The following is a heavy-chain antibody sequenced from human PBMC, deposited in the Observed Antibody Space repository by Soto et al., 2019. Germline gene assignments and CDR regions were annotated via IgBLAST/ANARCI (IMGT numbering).Heavy chain of an antibody. J-gene: IGHJ4*02. CDR1: GFIFSIYG. Sequence: QVQLVESGGGVVQPGRSLRLSCAASGFIFSIYGMHWVRQAPGKGLEWVAVISYDGSNKDYADSAKGRFTISRDNSKNTPSLQMHRLTAEDTAVYYCAAPAPASGGSSLDYWGQGTPVTVSS. CDR2: ISYDGSNK. D-gene: IGHD2-15*01. CDR3: AAPAPASGGSSLDY. V-gene: IGHV3-30*03.